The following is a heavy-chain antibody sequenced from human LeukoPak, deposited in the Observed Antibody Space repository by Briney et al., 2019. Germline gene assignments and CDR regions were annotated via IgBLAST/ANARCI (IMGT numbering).Heavy chain of an antibody. Sequence: SESLSLTCTVAGGSVSSSSDYWGWIRQPPGKGLEWIGSVYYSGSTYYNPSLKSRVTISVETSKNQFYLKLSSVTAADTAVYYCATRGRYLYYFDYCGEGTLVTVSS. D-gene: IGHD3-16*02. V-gene: IGHV4-39*01. CDR2: VYYSGST. J-gene: IGHJ4*02. CDR3: ATRGRYLYYFDY. CDR1: GGSVSSSSDY.